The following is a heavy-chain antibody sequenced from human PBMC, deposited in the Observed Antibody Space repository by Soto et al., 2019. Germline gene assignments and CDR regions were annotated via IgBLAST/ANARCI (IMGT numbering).Heavy chain of an antibody. Sequence: QVQLQESGPGVVRPSETLSLTCTVSGVSLDNFFWSWIRQPPGKGLAWIGYVSQGGTAAYMAEGATTGYKPSLESRATISLDLPKNQFSLKLTSVTAADTAVYYCARDRGGITVSSKPLGEWFDPWGQGTLVTVSS. CDR2: VSQGGTAAYMAEGATT. J-gene: IGHJ5*02. D-gene: IGHD3-16*01. CDR3: ARDRGGITVSSKPLGEWFDP. V-gene: IGHV4-59*01. CDR1: GVSLDNFF.